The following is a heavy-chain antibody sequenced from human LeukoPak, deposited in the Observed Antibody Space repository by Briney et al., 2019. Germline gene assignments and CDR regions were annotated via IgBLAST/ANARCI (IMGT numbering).Heavy chain of an antibody. D-gene: IGHD1-1*01. CDR2: ISSSSSYI. CDR3: ARDRTLPYNWNDPLYYYGMDV. CDR1: GFTFSSYS. V-gene: IGHV3-21*01. Sequence: GGSLRLSCAASGFTFSSYSMNWVRQAPGKGLEWVSSISSSSSYIYYADSVKGRFTISRDNAKNSLYLQMNSLRAEDTAVYYCARDRTLPYNWNDPLYYYGMDVWGQGTTVTVSS. J-gene: IGHJ6*02.